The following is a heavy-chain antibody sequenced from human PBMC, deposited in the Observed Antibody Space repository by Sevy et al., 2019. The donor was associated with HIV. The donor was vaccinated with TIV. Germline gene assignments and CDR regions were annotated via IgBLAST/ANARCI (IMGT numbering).Heavy chain of an antibody. D-gene: IGHD2-15*01. CDR3: ASWSSGGFDY. Sequence: GGSLRLSCAASGFTFGSYWMNWVRQAPGKGLEWVASVKQDGSVKYYVDSVKGRFTISRDNAKNSLYLQMNSLRAEDTAVYYCASWSSGGFDYWGQGTLVTVSS. CDR2: VKQDGSVK. J-gene: IGHJ4*02. CDR1: GFTFGSYW. V-gene: IGHV3-7*01.